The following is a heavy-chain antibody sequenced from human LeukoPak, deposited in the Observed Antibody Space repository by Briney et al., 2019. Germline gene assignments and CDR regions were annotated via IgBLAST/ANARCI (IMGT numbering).Heavy chain of an antibody. D-gene: IGHD5-24*01. V-gene: IGHV1-2*02. Sequence: ASVKASCKASGYTFTGYYMHWVRQAPAQGLEWMGWINPNSGGTNYAQKFQGRVTMTRDTSISTAYMELSRLRSDDTAVYYCARLRDGYNAFDYWGQGTLVTVSS. CDR2: INPNSGGT. J-gene: IGHJ4*02. CDR1: GYTFTGYY. CDR3: ARLRDGYNAFDY.